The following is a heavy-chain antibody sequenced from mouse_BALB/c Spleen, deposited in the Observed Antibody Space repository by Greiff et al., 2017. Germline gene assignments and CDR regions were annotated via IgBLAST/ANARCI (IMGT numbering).Heavy chain of an antibody. CDR2: INSNGGST. CDR1: GFTFSSYY. V-gene: IGHV5-6-2*01. D-gene: IGHD1-1*01. CDR3: ARQLLRSHFDY. Sequence: EVKLVESGGGLVKLGGSLKLSCAASGFTFSSYYMSWVRQTPEKRLELVAAINSNGGSTYYPDTVKGRFTISRDNAKNTLYLQMSSLKSEDTALYYCARQLLRSHFDYWGQGTTLTVSS. J-gene: IGHJ2*01.